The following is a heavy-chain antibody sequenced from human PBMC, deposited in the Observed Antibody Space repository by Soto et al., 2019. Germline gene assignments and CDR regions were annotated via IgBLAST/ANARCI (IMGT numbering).Heavy chain of an antibody. CDR2: ISGSGGST. J-gene: IGHJ3*02. CDR3: AKGNSWSPALVLDI. Sequence: EVQLLESGGGLVQPGGSLKLSCAASGFTFSSYAMNWVRQAPGKGLEWVSAISGSGGSTYYADSVKGRFTISRDSSKNTLYLQMNSLRAEDTAVYYCAKGNSWSPALVLDIWGQGTMVTVSS. D-gene: IGHD1-7*01. V-gene: IGHV3-23*01. CDR1: GFTFSSYA.